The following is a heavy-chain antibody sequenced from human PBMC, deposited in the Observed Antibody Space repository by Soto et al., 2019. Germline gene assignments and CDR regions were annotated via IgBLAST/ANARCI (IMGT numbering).Heavy chain of an antibody. J-gene: IGHJ4*02. CDR3: ARGMGLVPTAMDY. D-gene: IGHD2-2*01. CDR1: GYTFTSYD. V-gene: IGHV1-8*01. CDR2: MNPNSGNT. Sequence: QVQLVQSGAAVKKPGASVKVSCQASGYTFTSYDINLVRQATGQGLERMGWMNPNSGNTGYAQKSQGRVTMTRNTSISTDDRELSSLRSEDTAVYYCARGMGLVPTAMDYWGQGNLVSVSS.